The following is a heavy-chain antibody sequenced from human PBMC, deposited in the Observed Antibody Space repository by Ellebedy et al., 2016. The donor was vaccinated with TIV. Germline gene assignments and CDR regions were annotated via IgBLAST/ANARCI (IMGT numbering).Heavy chain of an antibody. D-gene: IGHD3-16*01. Sequence: GGSLRLXCVASGLTVTDAYMYWVRQAPGKGPEWIGRITPKSEGGTGDYAAPVRGRFTVSRDESLNTLYLEMKSLKIEDTGTYYCTPHWGFNFWGPGKVVTVSS. J-gene: IGHJ3*01. CDR2: ITPKSEGGTG. CDR3: TPHWGFNF. CDR1: GLTVTDAY. V-gene: IGHV3-15*01.